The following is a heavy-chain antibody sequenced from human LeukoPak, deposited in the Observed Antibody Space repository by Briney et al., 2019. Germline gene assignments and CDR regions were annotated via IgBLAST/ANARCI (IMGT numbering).Heavy chain of an antibody. CDR2: IYTSGRT. V-gene: IGHV4-4*07. D-gene: IGHD6-13*01. CDR3: AKDLGRGYGSSWQSFDY. J-gene: IGHJ4*02. CDR1: GGSISGDY. Sequence: PSETLSLTCTVSGGSISGDYWSWIRQPAGTGLEWIGRIYTSGRTIYNPSLKSRVTMSVDTSKNQFSLRLNSVTAADTAVYYCAKDLGRGYGSSWQSFDYWGQGTLVTVSS.